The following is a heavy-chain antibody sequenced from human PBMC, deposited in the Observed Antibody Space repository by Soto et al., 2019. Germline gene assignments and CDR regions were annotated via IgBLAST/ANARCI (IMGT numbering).Heavy chain of an antibody. CDR1: GYTFTSYA. D-gene: IGHD2-21*02. Sequence: QVQLVQSGAEEKKPGASVKVSCKASGYTFTSYAMHWVRQAPGQRLEWMGWINAGNGNTKYSQKFQGRVTITRDTSERTAYMELSSLRSEDTAVYYCARRIVVVTALDYGGQGTLVTVSS. CDR3: ARRIVVVTALDY. V-gene: IGHV1-3*05. CDR2: INAGNGNT. J-gene: IGHJ4*02.